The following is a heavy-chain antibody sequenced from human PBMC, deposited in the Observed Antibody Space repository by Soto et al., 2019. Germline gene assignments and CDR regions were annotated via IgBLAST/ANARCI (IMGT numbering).Heavy chain of an antibody. Sequence: GGSLRLSCAASGFTFSSYGMHWVRQAPGKGLEWVAVISYDGSNKYYADSVKGRFTISRDNSKNTLYLQMNSLRAEDTAVYYFAKDGAKLVPAAKYYYGMDVWGQGTTVTVSS. CDR2: ISYDGSNK. CDR3: AKDGAKLVPAAKYYYGMDV. J-gene: IGHJ6*02. D-gene: IGHD2-2*01. CDR1: GFTFSSYG. V-gene: IGHV3-30*18.